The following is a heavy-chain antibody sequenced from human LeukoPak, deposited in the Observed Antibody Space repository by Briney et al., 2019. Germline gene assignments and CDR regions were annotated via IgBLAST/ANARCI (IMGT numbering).Heavy chain of an antibody. J-gene: IGHJ6*03. CDR2: INWNGGST. CDR3: ARADSSGYYYMDV. Sequence: VGSLRLSCAASGFTFDDYGMSWVRQAPGKGLEWVSGINWNGGSTGYADSVKGRFTISRDNAKNSLYLQMNSLRAEDTALYYCARADSSGYYYMDVWGKGTTVTVSS. D-gene: IGHD3-22*01. V-gene: IGHV3-20*04. CDR1: GFTFDDYG.